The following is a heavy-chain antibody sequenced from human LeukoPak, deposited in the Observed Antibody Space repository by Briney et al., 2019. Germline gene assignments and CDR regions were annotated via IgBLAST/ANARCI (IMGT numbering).Heavy chain of an antibody. D-gene: IGHD5-18*01. J-gene: IGHJ4*02. V-gene: IGHV3-23*01. CDR2: IGNTET. CDR1: GFPFETNA. Sequence: GGTLRLSYATSGFPFETNAMSWVRQAPGKGLEWVATIGNTETFYADSVTGRFTISRDNSKNTVNLQMNRLRVEDTAIYYCAKDWIQFNRVFDCFDSWGQGTLVTVSS. CDR3: AKDWIQFNRVFDCFDS.